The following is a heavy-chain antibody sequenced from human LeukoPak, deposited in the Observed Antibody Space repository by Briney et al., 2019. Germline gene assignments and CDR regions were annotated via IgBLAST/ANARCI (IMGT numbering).Heavy chain of an antibody. D-gene: IGHD4-17*01. V-gene: IGHV4-30-2*01. J-gene: IGHJ5*02. CDR3: ARGTTVTRESWFDP. CDR2: IYHSGST. Sequence: SETLSLTCTVSGGSISSGGYYWSWIRQPPGKGLEWIGYIYHSGSTYYNPSLKSRVTISVDRSKNQFSLKLSSVTAADTAVYYCARGTTVTRESWFDPWGQGTLVTVSS. CDR1: GGSISSGGYY.